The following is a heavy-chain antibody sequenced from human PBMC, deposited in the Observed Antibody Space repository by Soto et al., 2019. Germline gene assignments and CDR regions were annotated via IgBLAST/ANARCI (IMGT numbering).Heavy chain of an antibody. CDR2: ISYDGSNK. CDR1: GFAFSSYG. Sequence: GGSLILSCAASGFAFSSYGMHWVRQAPGKGLEWVAVISYDGSNKYYADSVKGRFTISRDNSKNTLYLQMNSLRAEDTAVYYCAKAARNWGQGTLVIVSS. D-gene: IGHD6-25*01. J-gene: IGHJ4*02. V-gene: IGHV3-30*18. CDR3: AKAARN.